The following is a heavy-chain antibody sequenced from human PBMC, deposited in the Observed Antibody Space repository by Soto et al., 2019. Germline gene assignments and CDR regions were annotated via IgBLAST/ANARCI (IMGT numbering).Heavy chain of an antibody. CDR2: INAGNGNT. Sequence: ASVKVSCKASGYTFTSYAMHWVCQAPGQRLEWMGWINAGNGNTKYSQKFQGRVTITRDTSASTAYMELSSLRSEDTAVYYCASSEYCSSTSCSFLDYWGQGTLVTVSS. CDR1: GYTFTSYA. CDR3: ASSEYCSSTSCSFLDY. J-gene: IGHJ4*02. V-gene: IGHV1-3*01. D-gene: IGHD2-2*01.